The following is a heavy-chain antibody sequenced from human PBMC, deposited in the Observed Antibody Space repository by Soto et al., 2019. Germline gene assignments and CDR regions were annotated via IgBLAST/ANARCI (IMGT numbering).Heavy chain of an antibody. CDR1: GFTFSSYW. J-gene: IGHJ4*02. V-gene: IGHV3-7*01. D-gene: IGHD1-20*01. Sequence: EVQLVESGGGLVQPGGSLRLSCAVSGFTFSSYWMSWVRQAPGKGLEWVANIKEDGSEKYYVDSVKGRFTISRDNAKNSLYLQMNSLRAEDTAVYYCARDNWTDCWGQGTLVTVSS. CDR2: IKEDGSEK. CDR3: ARDNWTDC.